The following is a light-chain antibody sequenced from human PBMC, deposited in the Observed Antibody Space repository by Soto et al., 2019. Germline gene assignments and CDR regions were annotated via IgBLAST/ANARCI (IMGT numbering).Light chain of an antibody. V-gene: IGLV2-14*01. CDR3: ISYTTSSLYV. Sequence: QSALTQPASVSGSPGQSITISCTGTSRDVGGYNYVSWYQKHPGRAPQLLVHDVSTRPSGVSYRFSGSKSGNTAFLTISGRQAEDEAAYYCISYTTSSLYVFGTGTKLTVL. CDR1: SRDVGGYNY. J-gene: IGLJ1*01. CDR2: DVS.